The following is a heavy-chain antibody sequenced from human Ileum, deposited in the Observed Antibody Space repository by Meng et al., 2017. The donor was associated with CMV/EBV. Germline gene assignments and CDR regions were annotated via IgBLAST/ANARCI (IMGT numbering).Heavy chain of an antibody. Sequence: CKPSRYPFNSNNIIWGRQAPGKGPEWMGWIDTNTGNPTYAQGFTGRFVFSLDTSVNTAYLQISSLKAEDTAVYYCARDGLSGRYFDYWGQGTLVTVSS. CDR3: ARDGLSGRYFDY. CDR2: IDTNTGNP. V-gene: IGHV7-4-1*02. J-gene: IGHJ4*02. CDR1: RYPFNSNN. D-gene: IGHD1-26*01.